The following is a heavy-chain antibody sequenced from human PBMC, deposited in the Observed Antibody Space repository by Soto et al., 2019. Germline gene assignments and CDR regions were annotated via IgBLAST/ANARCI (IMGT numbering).Heavy chain of an antibody. D-gene: IGHD4-17*01. V-gene: IGHV1-46*01. CDR2: INPSGGST. CDR3: ARDLTTVATYRFNYYYYGMDV. CDR1: GYTFTSYY. J-gene: IGHJ6*02. Sequence: ASVKVSCKASGYTFTSYYIHWVRQAPGQGLEWMGIINPSGGSTSYAQKFQGRVTMTRDTSTSTVYMELSSLRSEDTAVYYCARDLTTVATYRFNYYYYGMDVWGQGTTVTVSS.